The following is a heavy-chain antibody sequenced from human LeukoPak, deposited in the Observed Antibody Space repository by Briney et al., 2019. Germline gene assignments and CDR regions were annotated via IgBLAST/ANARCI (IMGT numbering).Heavy chain of an antibody. D-gene: IGHD2-2*01. CDR2: IYYSGST. Sequence: SETLSLTCTVSGGSISSSSYYWGWIRQPPGKGLEWIGSIYYSGSTYYNPSLKGRVTISVDTSKNQFSLKLSSVTAADTAVYYCASYQLLFEVWFDPWGQGTLVTVSS. J-gene: IGHJ5*02. V-gene: IGHV4-39*01. CDR1: GGSISSSSYY. CDR3: ASYQLLFEVWFDP.